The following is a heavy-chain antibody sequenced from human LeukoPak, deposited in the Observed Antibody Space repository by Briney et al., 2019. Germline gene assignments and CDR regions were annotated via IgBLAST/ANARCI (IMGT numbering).Heavy chain of an antibody. Sequence: SETLSLTCTVSGGSISSYYWSWIRQPPGKGLEWIGYIYYSGSTNYNPSLKSRVTISVDTSKNQFYLKLSSVTAADTAVYYCARRFEWYFDYWGQGTLVTVSS. CDR1: GGSISSYY. J-gene: IGHJ4*02. CDR3: ARRFEWYFDY. CDR2: IYYSGST. D-gene: IGHD2-8*01. V-gene: IGHV4-59*08.